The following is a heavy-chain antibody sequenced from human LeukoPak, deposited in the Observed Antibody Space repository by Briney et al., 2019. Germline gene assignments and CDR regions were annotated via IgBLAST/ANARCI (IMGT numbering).Heavy chain of an antibody. CDR3: ARPRIAVAGTVYFQH. D-gene: IGHD6-19*01. V-gene: IGHV4-34*01. CDR1: GGSFSGYY. J-gene: IGHJ1*01. Sequence: SEILSLTCAVYGGSFSGYYWSWIRQPPGKGLEWIGEINHSGSTNYNPSLKSRVTISVDTSKNQFSLKLSSVTAADTAVYYCARPRIAVAGTVYFQHWGQGALVTVSS. CDR2: INHSGST.